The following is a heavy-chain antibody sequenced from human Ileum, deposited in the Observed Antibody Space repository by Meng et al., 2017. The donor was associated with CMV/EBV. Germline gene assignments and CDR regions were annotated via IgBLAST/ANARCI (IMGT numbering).Heavy chain of an antibody. V-gene: IGHV3-7*01. CDR3: ARALRIAAAGKYYYHGMDV. CDR2: IKQDGSEE. CDR1: GFTFSNYW. D-gene: IGHD6-13*01. J-gene: IGHJ6*02. Sequence: GESLKTSCVASGFTFSNYWMSWVRQAPGKGLEWVANIKQDGSEEYYVDAVKGRFTISRDNAKNSLYLQTNSLRAEDTAVYYCARALRIAAAGKYYYHGMDVWGQGTTVTVSS.